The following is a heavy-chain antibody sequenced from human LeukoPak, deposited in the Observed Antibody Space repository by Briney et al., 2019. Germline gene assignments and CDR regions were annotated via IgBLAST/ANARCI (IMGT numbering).Heavy chain of an antibody. CDR1: GGSISSYY. J-gene: IGHJ4*02. CDR2: IYTSGST. V-gene: IGHV4-4*07. Sequence: SETLSLTCTVSGGSISSYYWSWIRQPAGKGLEWIGRIYTSGSTNHNPSLKSRVTMSVDTSKNQFSLKLSSVTAADTAVYYCARDGAYYDSSGSAPFDYWGQGTLVTVSS. D-gene: IGHD3-22*01. CDR3: ARDGAYYDSSGSAPFDY.